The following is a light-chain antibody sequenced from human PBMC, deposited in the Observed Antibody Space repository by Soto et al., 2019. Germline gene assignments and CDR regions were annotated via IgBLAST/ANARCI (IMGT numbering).Light chain of an antibody. CDR2: DTS. CDR3: QQYDNLSSIT. J-gene: IGKJ5*01. CDR1: QDISNY. Sequence: DIPMTQSPSSLSASVGDRVTITCQASQDISNYLNWYQQKPGKAPKLLIYDTSNLETGVPSRFSGSGSGTDFVFTISSLQPEDIATYYCQQYDNLSSITFGQGTRLEIK. V-gene: IGKV1-33*01.